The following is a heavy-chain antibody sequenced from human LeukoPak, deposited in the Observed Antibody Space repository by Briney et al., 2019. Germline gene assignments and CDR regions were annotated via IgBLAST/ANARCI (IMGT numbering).Heavy chain of an antibody. CDR3: ARDLGRYDSNQGPLDAFDI. V-gene: IGHV3-53*01. CDR2: IYTGGST. Sequence: GGSLRLSCAISGFTVSSSYMSWVRQAPGRGLEWVSVIYTGGSTYYADSVKGRFTISRDNSKNTLYLQMNSLRAEDTAVYYCARDLGRYDSNQGPLDAFDIWGQGTMVTVSS. CDR1: GFTVSSSY. J-gene: IGHJ3*02. D-gene: IGHD3-22*01.